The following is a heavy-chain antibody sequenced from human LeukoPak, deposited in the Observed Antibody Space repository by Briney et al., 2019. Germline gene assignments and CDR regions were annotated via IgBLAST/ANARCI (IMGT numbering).Heavy chain of an antibody. D-gene: IGHD2-2*01. CDR2: ISTGSDYI. Sequence: GGSLRLSCAASGFSLSSHKMSWVRQAPGKGLEWVSTISTGSDYIYYGDPMRGRFTISRDNARNSLYLQMNSLRVEDTALYYCARDHSSGGYQEGYFDLWGRGTLVTVSS. V-gene: IGHV3-21*01. J-gene: IGHJ2*01. CDR3: ARDHSSGGYQEGYFDL. CDR1: GFSLSSHK.